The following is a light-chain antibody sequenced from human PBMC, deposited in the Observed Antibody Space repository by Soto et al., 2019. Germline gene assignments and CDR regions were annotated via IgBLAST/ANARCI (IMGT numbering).Light chain of an antibody. J-gene: IGLJ1*01. CDR2: DVS. CDR3: SSYTSSSTLV. CDR1: SSDVGGYNY. V-gene: IGLV2-14*01. Sequence: QSALTQPACVSGSRGQSITISCTGTSSDVGGYNYVSWYQQHPGKAPKLMIYDVSNRPSGVSNRFSGSKSGNTASLTISGLQAEDEADYYCSSYTSSSTLVFGTGTKLTAL.